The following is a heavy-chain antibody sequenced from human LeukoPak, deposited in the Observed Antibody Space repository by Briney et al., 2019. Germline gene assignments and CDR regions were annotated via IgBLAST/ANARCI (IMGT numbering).Heavy chain of an antibody. D-gene: IGHD4-17*01. CDR2: IYTRGST. J-gene: IGHJ6*02. CDR1: AGSTSSFY. V-gene: IGHV4-4*07. Sequence: SQTLSLTCTLSAGSTSSFYCGWIRQPAGEGLEWDGRIYTRGSTTYNTSLKRGVSRSVDTPKKQFSPKRSSVTAAYTAVYYRARDEGGPDSGDYLYFYGMAVWGQGTTVTVSS. CDR3: ARDEGGPDSGDYLYFYGMAV.